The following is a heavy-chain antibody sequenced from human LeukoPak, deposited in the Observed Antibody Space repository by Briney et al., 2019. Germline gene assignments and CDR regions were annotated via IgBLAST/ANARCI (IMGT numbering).Heavy chain of an antibody. J-gene: IGHJ4*02. CDR2: IYHSGST. V-gene: IGHV4-30-2*01. CDR3: ASSPPDY. Sequence: PSQTLSLTCAVSGGSISSGGYSWSWIRQPPGKGLEWIGYIYHSGSTYYNPSLKSRVTISVDRSKNQFSLKLSSVTAADTAVYYCASSPPDYWGQGTLVTVSS. CDR1: GGSISSGGYS.